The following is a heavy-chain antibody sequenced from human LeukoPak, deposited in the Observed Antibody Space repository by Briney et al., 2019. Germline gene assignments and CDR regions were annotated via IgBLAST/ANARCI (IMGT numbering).Heavy chain of an antibody. D-gene: IGHD5-18*01. CDR3: ASTPPNDGYSYGFFDY. Sequence: SETLSLTCTVSVGYISSYYWSWIRQSPGKGLEWIGNVFYSGDTNYNPSLKSRVTMSINTSNNHFSLHLTSVTAADTAVYYCASTPPNDGYSYGFFDYWGQGTLVTVSS. CDR2: VFYSGDT. V-gene: IGHV4-59*01. CDR1: VGYISSYY. J-gene: IGHJ4*02.